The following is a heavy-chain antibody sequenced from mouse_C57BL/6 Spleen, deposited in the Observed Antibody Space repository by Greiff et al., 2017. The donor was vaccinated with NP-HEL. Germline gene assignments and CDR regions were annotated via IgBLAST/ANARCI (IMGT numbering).Heavy chain of an antibody. Sequence: QVQLQQPGAELVMPGASVKLSCKASGYTFTSYWMHWVKQRPGQGLEWIGEIDPSDSYTNYNQKLKGKSTLTVDKSSSTASMQLSSLTSEDSAVYYCARRGTGYGGHAMDYWGQGTSVTVSS. CDR2: IDPSDSYT. D-gene: IGHD1-1*02. CDR1: GYTFTSYW. J-gene: IGHJ4*01. CDR3: ARRGTGYGGHAMDY. V-gene: IGHV1-69*01.